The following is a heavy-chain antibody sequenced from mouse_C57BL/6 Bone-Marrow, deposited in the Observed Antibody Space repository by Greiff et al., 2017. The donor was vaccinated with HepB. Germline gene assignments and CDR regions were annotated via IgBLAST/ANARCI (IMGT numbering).Heavy chain of an antibody. CDR1: GFNIKDDY. Sequence: EVQVVESGAELVRPGASVKLSCTASGFNIKDDYMHWVKQRPEQGLEWIGWIDPENGDTEYASKFQGKATITADTSSNTAYLQLSSLTSEDTAVYYCTTEYDYDFAWFAYWGQGTLVTVSA. V-gene: IGHV14-4*01. J-gene: IGHJ3*01. CDR2: IDPENGDT. D-gene: IGHD2-4*01. CDR3: TTEYDYDFAWFAY.